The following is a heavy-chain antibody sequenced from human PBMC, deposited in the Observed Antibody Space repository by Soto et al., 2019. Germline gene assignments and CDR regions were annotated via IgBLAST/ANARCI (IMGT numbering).Heavy chain of an antibody. V-gene: IGHV4-31*03. J-gene: IGHJ6*02. D-gene: IGHD6-13*01. CDR2: IYYSGST. Sequence: PSETLCLTCTVSGGSISSGGYYWSWIRQHPGKGLEWIGYIYYSGSTYYNPSLKSRVTISVDTSKNQFSLKLSSVTAADTAVYYCAKIIAAQMGHYYGMDVWGQGTTVTVSS. CDR1: GGSISSGGYY. CDR3: AKIIAAQMGHYYGMDV.